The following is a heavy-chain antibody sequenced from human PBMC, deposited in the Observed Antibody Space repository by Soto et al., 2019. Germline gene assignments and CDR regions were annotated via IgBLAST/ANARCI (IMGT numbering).Heavy chain of an antibody. D-gene: IGHD1-7*01. J-gene: IGHJ4*02. CDR3: AKWDWNYYYFEY. V-gene: IGHV3-30*18. CDR1: GFDFGSFG. CDR2: ISHDGNER. Sequence: PGESLKISCAASGFDFGSFGIHWVRQAPGRGLDWVAVISHDGNERKYADSVKGRFTISRDNSKNTLYLQMDSLRPDDTAVYHCAKWDWNYYYFEYWGQGALVTVSS.